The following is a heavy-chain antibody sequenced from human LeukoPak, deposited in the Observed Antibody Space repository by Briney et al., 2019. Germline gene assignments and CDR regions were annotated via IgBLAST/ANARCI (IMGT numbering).Heavy chain of an antibody. Sequence: ASVKVSCKASGGTFSSYAISCVRQAPGQGLEWMGRIIPIFGIANYAQKFQGSVTITADKSTSTAYMELSSLRSEDTAVYYCARDHYPKHYDFWSGKRGLRYYYYGMDVWGQGTTVTVSS. CDR2: IIPIFGIA. V-gene: IGHV1-69*04. D-gene: IGHD3-3*01. CDR3: ARDHYPKHYDFWSGKRGLRYYYYGMDV. J-gene: IGHJ6*02. CDR1: GGTFSSYA.